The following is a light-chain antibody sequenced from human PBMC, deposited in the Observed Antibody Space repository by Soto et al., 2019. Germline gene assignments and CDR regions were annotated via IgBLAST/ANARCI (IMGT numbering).Light chain of an antibody. CDR1: QSVSTY. J-gene: IGKJ4*01. V-gene: IGKV3-11*01. CDR3: QQRSNWPLT. Sequence: EIVLTQSPATLSLSPGERATLSCRASQSVSTYIAWYQQKPGQAPRRLIYDVSNRASGTPARFSGSGSGTDFTLTISSLEPEDFEVYYCQQRSNWPLTLGGGTKVDI. CDR2: DVS.